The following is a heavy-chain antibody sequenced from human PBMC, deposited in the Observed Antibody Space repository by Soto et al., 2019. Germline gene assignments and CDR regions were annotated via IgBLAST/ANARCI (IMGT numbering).Heavy chain of an antibody. D-gene: IGHD6-19*01. CDR3: ARRGAGTYIVDY. CDR2: IYYSGST. Sequence: SETLSLTCTVSGGSIISSSYYWGWIRQPPGKGLEWIGSIYYSGSTYYNPSLKSRVTISVDTSKNQFSLKLSSVTAADTAVYSCARRGAGTYIVDYWGQGTLVTVSS. CDR1: GGSIISSSYY. V-gene: IGHV4-39*01. J-gene: IGHJ4*02.